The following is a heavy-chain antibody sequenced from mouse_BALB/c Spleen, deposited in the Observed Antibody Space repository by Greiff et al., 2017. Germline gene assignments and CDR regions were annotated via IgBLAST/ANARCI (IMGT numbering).Heavy chain of an antibody. V-gene: IGHV5-6-2*01. J-gene: IGHJ4*01. CDR1: GFTFSSYY. D-gene: IGHD1-1*01. CDR2: INSNGGST. CDR3: ARHITTAMDY. Sequence: EVKLVESGGGLVKPGGSLKLSCAASGFTFSSYYMSWVRQTPEKRLEWVAAINSNGGSTYYPDTVKGRFTISRDNAKNTLYLQMSSLKSEDTALYYCARHITTAMDYWGQGTSVTVSS.